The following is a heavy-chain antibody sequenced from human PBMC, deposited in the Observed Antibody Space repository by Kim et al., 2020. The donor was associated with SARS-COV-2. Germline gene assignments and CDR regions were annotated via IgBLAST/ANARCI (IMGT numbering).Heavy chain of an antibody. Sequence: SETLSLTCTVSGGSISSYYWSWIRQPPGKGLEWIGYIYSSGSTNYNPSLKSRGTITVDTSNNQFSLKMSSVTSAETAVYYCARGQLCLDYWGQGTLVTVSS. V-gene: IGHV4-59*01. CDR1: GGSISSYY. D-gene: IGHD3-10*02. CDR3: ARGQLCLDY. J-gene: IGHJ4*02. CDR2: IYSSGST.